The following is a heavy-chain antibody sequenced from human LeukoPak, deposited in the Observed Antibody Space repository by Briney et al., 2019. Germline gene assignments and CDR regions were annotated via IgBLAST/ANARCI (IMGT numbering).Heavy chain of an antibody. CDR1: GGSISSGDYY. Sequence: PSQTLSLTCTVSGGSISSGDYYWSWIRQPPGKGLEWIGYIYYSGSTYYNPSLKSRVTISVDTSKNQFSLKLSSVTAADTAVYYCARGRGDSSGYYRFDYWGQGTLVTVSS. CDR3: ARGRGDSSGYYRFDY. CDR2: IYYSGST. D-gene: IGHD3-22*01. V-gene: IGHV4-30-4*01. J-gene: IGHJ4*02.